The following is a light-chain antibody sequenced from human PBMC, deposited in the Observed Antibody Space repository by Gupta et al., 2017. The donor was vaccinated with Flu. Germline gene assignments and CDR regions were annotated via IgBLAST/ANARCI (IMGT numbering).Light chain of an antibody. CDR3: MHDTHWRDT. CDR2: KVS. V-gene: IGKV2-30*01. CDR1: QSLVYSVGNTF. J-gene: IGKJ2*01. Sequence: DVVMTQSPLSLPVTLGQPASISCRSSQSLVYSVGNTFLNSFQQRPGQSPRRLIYKVSNRDSGVPDRFSGSGSGTDFTLKISRVEAEDVGVYYCMHDTHWRDTFGQGTKLEIK.